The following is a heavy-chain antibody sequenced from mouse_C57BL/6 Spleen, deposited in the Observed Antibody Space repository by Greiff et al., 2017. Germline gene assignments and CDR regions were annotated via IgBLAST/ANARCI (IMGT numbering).Heavy chain of an antibody. CDR3: ARDSLAY. D-gene: IGHD6-2*01. CDR2: ISDGGSYT. Sequence: EVKLVESGGGLVKPGGSLKLSCAASGFTFSSYAMSWVRQTPEKRLEWVATISDGGSYTYYPDNVKGRFTISRDNAKNNLYLQMSHLKSEDTAMYYCARDSLAYWGKGTLVTVSA. CDR1: GFTFSSYA. J-gene: IGHJ3*01. V-gene: IGHV5-4*01.